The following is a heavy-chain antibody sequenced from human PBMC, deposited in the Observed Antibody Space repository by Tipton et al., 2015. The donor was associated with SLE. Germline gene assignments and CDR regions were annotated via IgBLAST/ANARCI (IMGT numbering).Heavy chain of an antibody. CDR1: NGSINSYY. CDR3: ARGLTYSSSSYSYYYYMDV. V-gene: IGHV4-59*12. Sequence: TLSLTCTVSNGSINSYYWSWIRQPPGKGLEYIGYIYYVWSTNYNPSLKSRVTISVDTSKNQFSLKLSSVTAADTAVYYCARGLTYSSSSYSYYYYMDVWGKGCTVAGS. J-gene: IGHJ6*03. D-gene: IGHD6-6*01. CDR2: IYYVWST.